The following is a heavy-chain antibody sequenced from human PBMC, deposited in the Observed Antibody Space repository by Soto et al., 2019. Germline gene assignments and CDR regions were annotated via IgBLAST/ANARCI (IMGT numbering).Heavy chain of an antibody. Sequence: ASVKVSCKASGYTFTNYALSWVRQAPGQGLEWVGFISVYNGNTHFAQKFQGRVTVTTDTSTSTAYMDLRSLRSDDTAVYYCARGGAARHFDYRGQGTPVTVSS. V-gene: IGHV1-18*01. CDR2: ISVYNGNT. CDR3: ARGGAARHFDY. CDR1: GYTFTNYA. J-gene: IGHJ4*02. D-gene: IGHD6-6*01.